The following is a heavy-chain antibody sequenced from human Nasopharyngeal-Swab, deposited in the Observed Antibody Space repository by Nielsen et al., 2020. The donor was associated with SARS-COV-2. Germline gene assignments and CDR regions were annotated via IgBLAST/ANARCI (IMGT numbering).Heavy chain of an antibody. J-gene: IGHJ6*02. CDR3: AREDLPSYYYDSSGYYEGNYGMDV. CDR2: ISYDGSNK. Sequence: GESLKISCAASGFTFSSYAMHWVRQAPGKGLEWVAVISYDGSNKYYADSVKGRFTIPRDNSKNTLYLQMNSLRAEDTAVYYCAREDLPSYYYDSSGYYEGNYGMDVWGQGTTVTVSS. D-gene: IGHD3-22*01. V-gene: IGHV3-30*04. CDR1: GFTFSSYA.